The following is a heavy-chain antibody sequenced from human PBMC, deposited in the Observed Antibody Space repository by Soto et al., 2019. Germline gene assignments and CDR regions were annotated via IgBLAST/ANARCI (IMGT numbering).Heavy chain of an antibody. CDR3: ARSMGNDYGADNWFDP. CDR2: IYHSGST. D-gene: IGHD4-17*01. CDR1: GGSISSGGYS. J-gene: IGHJ5*02. Sequence: SETLSLTCAVSGGSISSGGYSWSWIRQPAGKGLEWIGYIYHSGSTYYNPSLKSRVTISVDRSKNQFSLKLSSVTAADTAVYYCARSMGNDYGADNWFDPWGQGTLVTVSS. V-gene: IGHV4-30-2*01.